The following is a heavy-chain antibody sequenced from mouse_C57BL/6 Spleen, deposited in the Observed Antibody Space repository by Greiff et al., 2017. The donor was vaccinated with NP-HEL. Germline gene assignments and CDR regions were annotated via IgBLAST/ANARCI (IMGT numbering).Heavy chain of an antibody. J-gene: IGHJ2*01. CDR2: IYPYNGVS. Sequence: DVQLQESGPELVKPGASVKISCKASGYSFTGYYMHWVKQSHGNILDWIGYIYPYNGVSSYNQKFKGKATLTVDKSSSTAYMELRSLTSEDSAVHYCAKLGGGKWFDYWGQGTTLTVSS. CDR3: AKLGGGKWFDY. CDR1: GYSFTGYY. D-gene: IGHD4-1*01. V-gene: IGHV1-31*01.